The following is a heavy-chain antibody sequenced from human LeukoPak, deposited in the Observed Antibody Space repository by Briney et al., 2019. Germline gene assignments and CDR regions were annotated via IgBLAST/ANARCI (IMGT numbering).Heavy chain of an antibody. D-gene: IGHD4-23*01. Sequence: SETLSLTCTVSGGSISSYYWSWIRKPPGKGLEWIGYIYYSGSTNYNPSLKSRVTISVDTSKNQFSLKLSSVTAADTAVYYCARDASYGGYYYGMDVWGQGTTVTVSS. CDR1: GGSISSYY. CDR2: IYYSGST. CDR3: ARDASYGGYYYGMDV. V-gene: IGHV4-59*01. J-gene: IGHJ6*02.